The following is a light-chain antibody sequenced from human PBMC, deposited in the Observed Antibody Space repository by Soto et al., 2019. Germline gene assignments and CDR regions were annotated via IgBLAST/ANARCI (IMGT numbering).Light chain of an antibody. CDR1: SSDVGSYNL. CDR2: EVS. J-gene: IGLJ2*01. V-gene: IGLV2-23*02. Sequence: QSALTQPASVSGSPGQSITISCTGTSSDVGSYNLVSWYQQHPGKAPNLMIYEVSKRPSGVSNRFSSSKSGNTASLTISGLQAEDEADYYCCSYAGSSTLVFGGGTKLTVL. CDR3: CSYAGSSTLV.